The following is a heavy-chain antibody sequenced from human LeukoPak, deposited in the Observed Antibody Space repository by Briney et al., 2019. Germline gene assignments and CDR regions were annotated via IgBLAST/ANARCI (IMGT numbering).Heavy chain of an antibody. V-gene: IGHV3-23*01. J-gene: IGHJ4*01. CDR3: VKDGRSVPLDY. CDR1: GFTFSNSA. Sequence: GGSLRLSCTASGFTFSNSAMTWVRQAPGQGLEFVSSISGRGDNTYYPDSLEGRFAISRDNSKNTLFLQMDSLGAEDTAVYYCVKDGRSVPLDYWGQGTLVTVSS. CDR2: ISGRGDNT.